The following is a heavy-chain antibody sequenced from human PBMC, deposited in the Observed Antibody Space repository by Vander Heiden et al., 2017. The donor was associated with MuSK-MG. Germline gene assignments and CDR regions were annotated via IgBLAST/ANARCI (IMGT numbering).Heavy chain of an antibody. CDR1: GYRFTPDW. D-gene: IGHD2-2*01. CDR3: ARGYCSSTKCYAAFDY. V-gene: IGHV5-51*03. Sequence: EVQLVQSGAEVKKPGESLKISCKGSGYRFTPDWIGWVRQMPGKGLEWMGIIQPGDSNTRYSPSFQGQVTISVDKSITTAYLQWSRLKASDTAIYYCARGYCSSTKCYAAFDYWGQGTLVTVSS. J-gene: IGHJ4*02. CDR2: IQPGDSNT.